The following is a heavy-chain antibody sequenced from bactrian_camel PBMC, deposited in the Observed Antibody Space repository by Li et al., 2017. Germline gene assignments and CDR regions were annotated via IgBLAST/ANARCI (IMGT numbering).Heavy chain of an antibody. D-gene: IGHD7*01. CDR1: GPTYGKYC. V-gene: IGHV3S54*01. J-gene: IGHJ4*01. CDR3: AYDYVRFGATCRSPRLWQY. Sequence: HVQLVESGGGSVQPGGSLRLSCTDSGPTYGKYCMGWFRQAPGTEREEVAGIYTGADGPPYYGDSVKGRFTISQDKAKKTVYLQMNSLESADTGMYYCAYDYVRFGATCRSPRLWQYWGQGTQVTVS. CDR2: IYTGADGPP.